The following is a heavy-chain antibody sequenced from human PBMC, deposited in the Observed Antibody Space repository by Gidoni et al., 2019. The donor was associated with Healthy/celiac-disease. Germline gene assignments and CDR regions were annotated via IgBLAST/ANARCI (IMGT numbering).Heavy chain of an antibody. D-gene: IGHD5-12*01. J-gene: IGHJ5*02. CDR1: GFTFISYW. Sequence: EVQLVESGGGLVQPGGSLRLSCSASGFTFISYWIGWVRQAPGKGLEGVVNIKQDGSEKYYVDSGKGRFTISRDNAKNSLYLQMNSLRAEDTAVYYCARDWRWLQLGYNWFDPWGQGTLVTVSS. CDR2: IKQDGSEK. CDR3: ARDWRWLQLGYNWFDP. V-gene: IGHV3-7*01.